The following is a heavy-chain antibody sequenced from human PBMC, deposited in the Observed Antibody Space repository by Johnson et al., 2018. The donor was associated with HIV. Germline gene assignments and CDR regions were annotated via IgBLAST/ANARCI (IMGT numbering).Heavy chain of an antibody. CDR1: GFTFSSYA. J-gene: IGHJ3*02. D-gene: IGHD2/OR15-2a*01. CDR2: IKSKTDGGTT. Sequence: EVQLVESGGGVVQPGRSLRLSCAASGFTFSSYAMHWVRQAPGKGLEWVGRIKSKTDGGTTDYAAPVKGRFTISRDDSKNTLYVQMKSLKTEDTAVYYCTTDHYFLDALDIWGQGTMVTVSS. V-gene: IGHV3-15*01. CDR3: TTDHYFLDALDI.